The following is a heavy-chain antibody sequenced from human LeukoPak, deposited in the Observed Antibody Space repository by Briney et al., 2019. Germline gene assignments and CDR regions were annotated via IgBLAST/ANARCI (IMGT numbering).Heavy chain of an antibody. V-gene: IGHV2-5*02. J-gene: IGHJ4*02. CDR3: AHSEGFDY. CDR1: GFSLSNSGVG. Sequence: SGPTLVNPTQTLTLTCTFSGFSLSNSGVGVGWIRQPPGKALEWLALIFWDDDKRYSPSLKNRLTITKDTSKNQVVLTMTNMDPVDTGTYYCAHSEGFDYWGQGTLVTVSP. CDR2: IFWDDDK.